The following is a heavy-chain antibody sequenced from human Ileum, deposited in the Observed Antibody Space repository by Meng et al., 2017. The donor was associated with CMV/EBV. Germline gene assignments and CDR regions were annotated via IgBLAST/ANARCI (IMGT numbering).Heavy chain of an antibody. CDR1: GGPISSGSHS. J-gene: IGHJ4*02. Sequence: LQVQAAGPGLVKPAETLSLPCTASGGPISSGSHSWAWFRQPPGKRLEWIGSMYFSGIADYNPSLKSRVTISLHATQKQFSLRLTSVTAADSAVYFCARDLTNKWFYYWGQGTLVTVSS. D-gene: IGHD1-26*01. CDR2: MYFSGIA. V-gene: IGHV4-39*07. CDR3: ARDLTNKWFYY.